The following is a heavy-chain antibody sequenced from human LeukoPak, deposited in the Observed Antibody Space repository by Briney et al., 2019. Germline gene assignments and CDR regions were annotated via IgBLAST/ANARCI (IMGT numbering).Heavy chain of an antibody. CDR1: GYTFTGYY. V-gene: IGHV1-2*02. CDR3: AREPHYDLLTGYALGYLGL. D-gene: IGHD3-9*01. CDR2: INSNSGDT. Sequence: ASVQVSCKASGYTFTGYYMHWVRQAPGQGLEWMGWINSNSGDTNYAQKFQGRVTMTRDTSISTAYMELSRLRSDDTAVYYCAREPHYDLLTGYALGYLGLWGRGTLLTVSS. J-gene: IGHJ2*01.